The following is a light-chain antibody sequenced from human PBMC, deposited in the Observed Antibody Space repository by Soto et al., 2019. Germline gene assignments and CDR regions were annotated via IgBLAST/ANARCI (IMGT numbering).Light chain of an antibody. CDR2: GNS. CDR3: QSYDSSLSGSV. Sequence: QSVLTQPPSVSGAPGQRVTISYTGSSSNIGAHYDVHWYQQLPGTAPKLLIYGNSNRPSGVPDRFSGSKSGTSASLAITGLQAEDEADYYCQSYDSSLSGSVFGGGTKVTVL. J-gene: IGLJ3*02. CDR1: SSNIGAHYD. V-gene: IGLV1-40*01.